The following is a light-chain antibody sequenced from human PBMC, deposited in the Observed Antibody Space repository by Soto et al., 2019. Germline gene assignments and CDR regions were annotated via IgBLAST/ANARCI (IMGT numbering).Light chain of an antibody. CDR2: EVT. J-gene: IGLJ1*01. V-gene: IGLV2-14*01. CDR1: SSDVGTYNY. CDR3: SSYTTRSTFYL. Sequence: QSVLTQLASVSGSPGQSFTISCTGSSSDVGTYNYVSWYQQHPGKAPKLIIYEVTNRPSGVSNRFSGSKSGNTASLTISGLRADDESDYYRSSYTTRSTFYLFGTGTNVTVL.